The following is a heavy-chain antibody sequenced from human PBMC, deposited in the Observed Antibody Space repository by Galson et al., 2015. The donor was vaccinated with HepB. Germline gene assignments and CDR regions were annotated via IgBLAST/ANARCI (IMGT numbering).Heavy chain of an antibody. CDR2: ISARGGTT. V-gene: IGHV3-23*01. J-gene: IGHJ4*02. CDR1: GVTLSSYA. CDR3: ARACTTGTTVACY. Sequence: SLRLSCAASGVTLSSYAMTWARQAPGKGLEWVSVISARGGTTYYADSVRGRFSISRDNSKNTLFLQMNSLRAEDTALYYCARACTTGTTVACYWGQGTLVTVSS. D-gene: IGHD1-1*01.